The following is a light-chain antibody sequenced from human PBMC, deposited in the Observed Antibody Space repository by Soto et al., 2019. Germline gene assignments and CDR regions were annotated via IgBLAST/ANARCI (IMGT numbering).Light chain of an antibody. J-gene: IGLJ2*01. Sequence: QSALTQPASVSGSPGQSITFSCTGTSSDVGGYNYVSWYQQHPGKAPELMIYDVSNRPSGVSNRFSGSKSGNTASLTISGLQAEDEADYYCSSYTSSSPVVFGGGTKLTVL. CDR3: SSYTSSSPVV. CDR1: SSDVGGYNY. CDR2: DVS. V-gene: IGLV2-14*03.